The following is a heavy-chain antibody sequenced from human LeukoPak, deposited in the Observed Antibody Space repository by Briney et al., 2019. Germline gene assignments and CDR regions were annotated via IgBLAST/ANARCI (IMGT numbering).Heavy chain of an antibody. CDR2: ISYDGSNK. CDR3: ARGISNSRNLFDY. D-gene: IGHD1-14*01. J-gene: IGHJ4*02. Sequence: GGSLRLSCAASGFTFSSYGMHWVRQAPGKGLEWVAVISYDGSNKYYADSVKGRFTISRDNSKNTLYLQMNSLRAEDTAVYYCARGISNSRNLFDYWGQGTLVTVSS. V-gene: IGHV3-30*03. CDR1: GFTFSSYG.